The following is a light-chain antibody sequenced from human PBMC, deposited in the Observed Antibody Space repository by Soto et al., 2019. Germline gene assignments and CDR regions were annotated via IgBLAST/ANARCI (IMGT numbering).Light chain of an antibody. Sequence: QSALTQPASVSGSPGQSITISCTGTSSDVGAYNFVSWHQQHPGKAPKLISYNVYDRPSGISYRFSGSKSGNTASLTISGLQGEDEADYYCSSYTISRTYVFGTGTQLTVL. CDR3: SSYTISRTYV. V-gene: IGLV2-14*03. J-gene: IGLJ1*01. CDR2: NVY. CDR1: SSDVGAYNF.